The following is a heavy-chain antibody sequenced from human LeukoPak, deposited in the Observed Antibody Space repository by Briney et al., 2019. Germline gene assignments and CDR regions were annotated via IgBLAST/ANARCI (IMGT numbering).Heavy chain of an antibody. Sequence: GGSLRLSCAASGFTFSSYSMNWVRQAPGKGLEWVSSISSSSSYIYYADSVKGRFTISRDNAKNSLYLQMNSLRAEDTAVYYCARGRGSGPASPWGQGTLVTVSS. D-gene: IGHD2-15*01. CDR2: ISSSSSYI. V-gene: IGHV3-21*01. J-gene: IGHJ5*02. CDR1: GFTFSSYS. CDR3: ARGRGSGPASP.